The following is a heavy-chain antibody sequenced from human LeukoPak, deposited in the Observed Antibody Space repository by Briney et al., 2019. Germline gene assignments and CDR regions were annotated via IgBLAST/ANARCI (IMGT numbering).Heavy chain of an antibody. Sequence: SETLSLTCTVSGDSISSGADYWNWIRQPPGKGLEWIGYIYYSGTTYYNPSLKSRVTISVDTSKNQFSLKLSSVTAADAAVYYCARGLTGIDYWGQGTLVTVST. J-gene: IGHJ4*02. CDR2: IYYSGTT. D-gene: IGHD3-9*01. CDR1: GDSISSGADY. CDR3: ARGLTGIDY. V-gene: IGHV4-30-4*01.